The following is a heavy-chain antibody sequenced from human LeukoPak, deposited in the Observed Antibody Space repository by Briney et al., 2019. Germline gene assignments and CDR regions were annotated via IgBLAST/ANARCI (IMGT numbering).Heavy chain of an antibody. CDR2: ISSSSSYV. J-gene: IGHJ4*02. CDR3: ARVLSGYHDY. CDR1: GFTFSSYS. V-gene: IGHV3-21*01. Sequence: GGSLRLSCAASGFTFSSYSMNWVRQAPGKGLEWVSSISSSSSYVYYADSVKGRFTISRDNAKNSLYLQMNSLRAEDTAVYYCARVLSGYHDYRGQGTLVTVSS. D-gene: IGHD3-3*01.